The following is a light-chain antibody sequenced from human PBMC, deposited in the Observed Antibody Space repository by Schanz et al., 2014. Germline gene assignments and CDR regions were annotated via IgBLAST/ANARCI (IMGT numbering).Light chain of an antibody. CDR1: NSNIGAGYD. Sequence: QSVLTQSPSASGTPGQRVTISCSGSNSNIGAGYDVHWYQQPPGAAPKLLMFTNIHRPAGVPDRFSGSKSGTSASLAITGLQAEDEADYYCQSYDSSLSGRGVFGGGTKVTVL. V-gene: IGLV1-40*01. J-gene: IGLJ3*02. CDR2: TNI. CDR3: QSYDSSLSGRGV.